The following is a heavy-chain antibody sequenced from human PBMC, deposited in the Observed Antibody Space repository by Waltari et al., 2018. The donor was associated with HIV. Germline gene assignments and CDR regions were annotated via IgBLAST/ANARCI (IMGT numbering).Heavy chain of an antibody. V-gene: IGHV3-9*01. CDR1: GFTFDDYA. CDR2: ISWNSGSI. CDR3: AKDGHDYGDHYFDY. Sequence: CAASGFTFDDYAMHWVRQAPGKGLEWVSGISWNSGSIGYADSVKGRFTISRDNAKNSLYLQMNSLRAEDTALYYCAKDGHDYGDHYFDYWGQGTLVTVSS. D-gene: IGHD4-17*01. J-gene: IGHJ4*02.